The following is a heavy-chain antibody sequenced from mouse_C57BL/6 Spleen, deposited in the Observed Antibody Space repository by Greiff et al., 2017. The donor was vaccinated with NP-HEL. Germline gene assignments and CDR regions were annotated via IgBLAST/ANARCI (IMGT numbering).Heavy chain of an antibody. V-gene: IGHV5-4*01. Sequence: EVQLVESGGGLVKPGGSLKLSCAASGFTFSSYAMSWVRQTPEKRLEWVATISDGGSYTYYPDNVKGRFTISRDNAKNNLYLQRSHLKSEDTAMYYCARDRTGKYFDVWGTGTTVTVAA. CDR3: ARDRTGKYFDV. CDR2: ISDGGSYT. CDR1: GFTFSSYA. J-gene: IGHJ1*03.